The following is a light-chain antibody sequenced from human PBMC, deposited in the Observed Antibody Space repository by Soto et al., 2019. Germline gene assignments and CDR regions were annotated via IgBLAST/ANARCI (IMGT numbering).Light chain of an antibody. J-gene: IGLJ1*01. CDR1: SSNIGAHYD. V-gene: IGLV1-40*01. CDR2: GNS. CDR3: QSYDNSLSVYV. Sequence: QSVLTQPLSVSGAPGQRVTISCTGSSSNIGAHYDVHWYQQLPGTAPKLLIYGNSNRPSGVPDRFSGSKSGTSASLAITGLQAEDEADYYCQSYDNSLSVYVFGTGTKLTVL.